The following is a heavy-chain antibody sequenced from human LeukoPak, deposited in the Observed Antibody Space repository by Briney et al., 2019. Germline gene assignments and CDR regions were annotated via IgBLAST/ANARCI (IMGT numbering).Heavy chain of an antibody. CDR2: INTHSGGT. V-gene: IGHV1-2*02. D-gene: IGHD6-6*01. J-gene: IGHJ4*02. CDR1: GYTFTGYY. CDR3: ARSRISAPVDY. Sequence: ASVKVSCKASGYTFTGYYMHWLRQAPGQGLEWMGWINTHSGGTSYAQKFQGRVTMTRDTSISTGFMELKSLGSDDTAVYYCARSRISAPVDYWGQGTLVTVSS.